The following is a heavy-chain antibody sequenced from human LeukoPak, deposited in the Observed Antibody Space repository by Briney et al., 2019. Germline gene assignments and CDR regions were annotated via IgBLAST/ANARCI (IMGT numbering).Heavy chain of an antibody. V-gene: IGHV3-21*04. CDR1: GFTFSSYS. CDR3: ARDAGSGTYYFDY. J-gene: IGHJ4*02. CDR2: ISSSSSYI. D-gene: IGHD6-19*01. Sequence: GVSLRLSCAASGFTFSSYSMNWVRQAPGKGLEWVSSISSSSSYIYYADSVKGRFTISRDNAKNSLYLQMNSLRAEDTAVYYCARDAGSGTYYFDYWGQGTLVTVSS.